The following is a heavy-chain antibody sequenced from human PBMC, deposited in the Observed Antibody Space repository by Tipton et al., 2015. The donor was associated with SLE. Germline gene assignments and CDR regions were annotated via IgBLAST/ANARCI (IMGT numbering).Heavy chain of an antibody. CDR1: GFTFSSYW. V-gene: IGHV3-74*01. J-gene: IGHJ4*02. Sequence: SLRLSCAASGFTFSSYWMHWVRQAPGKGLVWISRISRDGSTTYYTDSVKGRFTISRDNAKNSVYLQMNNLRVEDTAGYYCARYTNYRFDYWGQGTLVTVSS. CDR3: ARYTNYRFDY. D-gene: IGHD4-11*01. CDR2: ISRDGSTT.